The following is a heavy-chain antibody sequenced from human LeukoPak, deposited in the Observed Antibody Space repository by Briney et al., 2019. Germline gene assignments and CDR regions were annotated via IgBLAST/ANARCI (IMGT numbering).Heavy chain of an antibody. J-gene: IGHJ3*02. CDR3: ASGIMTTVSRGAFDI. CDR2: IYYSGST. V-gene: IGHV4-30-4*01. CDR1: GGSISSGDYY. D-gene: IGHD4-17*01. Sequence: SETLSLTCTVSGGSISSGDYYWSWIRQPPGKGLEWIGYIYYSGSTYYNPSLKSRVTISVDTSKNQFSLKLSSVTAADTAVYYCASGIMTTVSRGAFDIWGQGTMVTVSS.